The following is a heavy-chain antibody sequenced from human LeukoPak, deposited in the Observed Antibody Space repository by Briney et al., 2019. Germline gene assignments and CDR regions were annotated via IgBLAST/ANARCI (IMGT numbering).Heavy chain of an antibody. Sequence: GGSLRPSCAASGFTFSDYYMSWIRQAPGKGLEWVSYISSSGSTLYYADSVKGRITISRDNAKNSLYLQMNSLRAEDTAVYYCARRRYNWNAIDYWGQGTLVTVSS. D-gene: IGHD1-20*01. CDR2: ISSSGSTL. J-gene: IGHJ4*02. V-gene: IGHV3-11*01. CDR1: GFTFSDYY. CDR3: ARRRYNWNAIDY.